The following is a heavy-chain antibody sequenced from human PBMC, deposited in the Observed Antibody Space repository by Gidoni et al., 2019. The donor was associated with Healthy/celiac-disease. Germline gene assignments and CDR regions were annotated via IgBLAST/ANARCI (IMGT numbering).Heavy chain of an antibody. V-gene: IGHV3-30*18. D-gene: IGHD2-21*02. CDR3: AKDHCGGDCYHFDY. Sequence: GMHWVRQAPGKGLEWVAVISYDGSNKYYADSVKGRFTISRDNSKNTLYLQMNSLRAEDTAVYYCAKDHCGGDCYHFDYWGQGTLVTVSS. CDR1: G. CDR2: ISYDGSNK. J-gene: IGHJ4*02.